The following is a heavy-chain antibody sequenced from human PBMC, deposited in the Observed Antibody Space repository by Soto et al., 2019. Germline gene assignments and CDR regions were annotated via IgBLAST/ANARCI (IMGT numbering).Heavy chain of an antibody. CDR1: GYTFTSYA. D-gene: IGHD1-20*01. Sequence: QVQLVQSGAEVKKPGASVTGSCKASGYTFTSYAKHWVRQAPGQRLEWMGWINAGNGNTKYSQKFQGRVTITRDTSASTAYMDLSSLRSEDTAVYYCARGHITGTIYNWFDPWGQGTLVTVSS. J-gene: IGHJ5*02. CDR3: ARGHITGTIYNWFDP. CDR2: INAGNGNT. V-gene: IGHV1-3*01.